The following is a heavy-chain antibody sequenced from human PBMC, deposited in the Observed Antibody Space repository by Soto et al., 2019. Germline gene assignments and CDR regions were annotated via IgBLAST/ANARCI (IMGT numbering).Heavy chain of an antibody. J-gene: IGHJ4*02. Sequence: SVKVSCKASGGTFSSYAISWVRQAPGQGLEWMGGIIPIFGTANYAQKFQGRVTITADESTSTAYMELSSLRSEDTAVYYCATSGDRVRAVPAAITFDSWGQGPLVTVS. V-gene: IGHV1-69*13. D-gene: IGHD2-2*01. CDR1: GGTFSSYA. CDR2: IIPIFGTA. CDR3: ATSGDRVRAVPAAITFDS.